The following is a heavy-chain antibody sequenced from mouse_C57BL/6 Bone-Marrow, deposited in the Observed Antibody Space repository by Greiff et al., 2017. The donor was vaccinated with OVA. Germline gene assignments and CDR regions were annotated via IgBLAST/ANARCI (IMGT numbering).Heavy chain of an antibody. Sequence: EVQLQESGGDLVKPGGSLKLSCAASGFTFSSYGMSWVRQTPDKRLEWVATISSGGSYTYYPDSVKGRFTISRDNAKNTLYLQMSSLKSEDTAMYYCAIYGNYVYWGQGTLVTVSA. D-gene: IGHD2-1*01. CDR1: GFTFSSYG. V-gene: IGHV5-6*01. J-gene: IGHJ3*01. CDR2: ISSGGSYT. CDR3: AIYGNYVY.